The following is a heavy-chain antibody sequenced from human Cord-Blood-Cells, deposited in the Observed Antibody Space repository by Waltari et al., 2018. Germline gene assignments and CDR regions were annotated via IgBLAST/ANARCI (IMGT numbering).Heavy chain of an antibody. CDR3: ATYCSSTSCYDAFDI. Sequence: QVELVQSGAEVKKPGAAVNVSCKVSGYTLTELPMHWVRQAPGKGLEWKGGFGTEDGETISAQKFQGRDTMTEDTSTDTAYMELSSLRSEDTAVYYCATYCSSTSCYDAFDIWGQGTMVTVSS. CDR2: FGTEDGET. CDR1: GYTLTELP. D-gene: IGHD2-2*01. J-gene: IGHJ3*02. V-gene: IGHV1-24*01.